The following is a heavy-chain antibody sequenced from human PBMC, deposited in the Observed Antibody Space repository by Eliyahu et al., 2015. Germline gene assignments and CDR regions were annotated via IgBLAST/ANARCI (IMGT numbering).Heavy chain of an antibody. J-gene: IGHJ5*02. CDR1: GGSFXGYY. CDR2: INHSGST. CDR3: ARKGAFYDYIWGSYPSYNWFDP. Sequence: QVQLQQWGAGLLKPSETLSLTCAVYGGSFXGYYWXWIRXPPGKGLEWIGEINHSGSTNYNPSLKSRVTISVDTSKNQFSLKLSSVTAADTAVYYCARKGAFYDYIWGSYPSYNWFDPWGQGTLVTVSS. D-gene: IGHD3-16*02. V-gene: IGHV4-34*01.